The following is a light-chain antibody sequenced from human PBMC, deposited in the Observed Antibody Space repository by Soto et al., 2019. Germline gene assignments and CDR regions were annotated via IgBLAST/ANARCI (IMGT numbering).Light chain of an antibody. CDR1: QSISSY. CDR2: AAS. V-gene: IGKV1-39*01. CDR3: QQSYSIPPLT. J-gene: IGKJ4*01. Sequence: DLPMTQSPSSLSASVGERVTITCRASQSISSYLTWYQQKPGKAPKLLIYAASSLQSGVPSRFSVSGSGTDFTLTISSLQPEDFATYYGQQSYSIPPLTFGGGTKVEIK.